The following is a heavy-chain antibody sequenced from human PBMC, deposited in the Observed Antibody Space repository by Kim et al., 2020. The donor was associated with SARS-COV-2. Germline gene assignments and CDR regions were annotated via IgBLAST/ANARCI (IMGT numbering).Heavy chain of an antibody. D-gene: IGHD3-16*01. V-gene: IGHV1-69*01. Sequence: ANYAQKFQGRVTITADESTSTAYMELSSLRSEDTAVYYCAREGEYYGMDVWGQGTTVTVSS. CDR2: A. J-gene: IGHJ6*02. CDR3: AREGEYYGMDV.